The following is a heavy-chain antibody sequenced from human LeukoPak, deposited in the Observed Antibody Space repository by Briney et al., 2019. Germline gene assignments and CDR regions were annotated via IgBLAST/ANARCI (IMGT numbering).Heavy chain of an antibody. V-gene: IGHV4-59*01. CDR1: GGSISSYY. Sequence: SATPSLTCTGTGGSISSYYWSSIRQPPGKGLECIGYIYYSGHTNYNPSLKRLVTLSVATSKNQFSLKLSSVTAADTAVYYCAREVSGSYGEDWFDPWGQGTLVTVSS. D-gene: IGHD1-26*01. J-gene: IGHJ5*02. CDR2: IYYSGHT. CDR3: AREVSGSYGEDWFDP.